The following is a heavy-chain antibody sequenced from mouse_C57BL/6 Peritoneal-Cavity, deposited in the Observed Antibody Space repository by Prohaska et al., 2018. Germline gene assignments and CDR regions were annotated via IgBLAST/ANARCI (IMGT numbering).Heavy chain of an antibody. CDR2: INSDGIAI. D-gene: IGHD3-1*01. J-gene: IGHJ1*03. CDR3: MRYGPYWYFDV. V-gene: IGHV11-2*01. CDR1: GFTFSGFW. Sequence: EVQLLETGGGLVQPGGSRGLSCEGSGFTFSGFWMSWVRQTPGKTLEGIGDINSDGIAINYSPSIKDRFTIFRDNDKSTLYLQMSNVRSEDTATYFCMRYGPYWYFDVWGTGTTVTVSS.